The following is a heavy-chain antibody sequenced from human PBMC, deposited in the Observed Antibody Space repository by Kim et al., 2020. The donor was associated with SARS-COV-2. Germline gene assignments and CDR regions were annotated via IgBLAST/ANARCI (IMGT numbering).Heavy chain of an antibody. D-gene: IGHD6-13*01. Sequence: DSDTRYRPSFQGQVTISADKSISTAYLQWSSLKASDTAMYYCASIAAAGHWGQGTLVTVSS. J-gene: IGHJ4*02. V-gene: IGHV5-51*01. CDR3: ASIAAAGH. CDR2: DSDT.